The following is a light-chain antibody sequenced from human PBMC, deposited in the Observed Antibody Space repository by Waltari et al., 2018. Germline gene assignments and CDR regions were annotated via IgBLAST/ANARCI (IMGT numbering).Light chain of an antibody. CDR3: LQYDNLPIT. V-gene: IGKV1-33*01. Sequence: DIQMTQSPSSLSASVGDRVTITCPASQAISNYLKWYQQKPGKAPKLQIYDASKLQTGVPSRFSGSGSGTDFTFTISSLQPEDIATFYCLQYDNLPITFGQGTRLEIK. CDR1: QAISNY. CDR2: DAS. J-gene: IGKJ5*01.